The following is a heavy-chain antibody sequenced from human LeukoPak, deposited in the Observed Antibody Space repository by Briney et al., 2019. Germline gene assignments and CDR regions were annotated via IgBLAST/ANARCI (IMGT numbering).Heavy chain of an antibody. V-gene: IGHV3-74*01. D-gene: IGHD5-12*01. J-gene: IGHJ4*02. CDR3: ARDHDTSGYDLYYFDY. CDR1: GFTFSSYW. CDR2: INSDGSST. Sequence: QTGGSLRLSCAASGFTFSSYWMHWVRQAPGKGLVWVSRINSDGSSTSYADSVKGRFTISRDNAKNTLYLQMNSLRAEDTAVYDCARDHDTSGYDLYYFDYWGQGTLVTVSS.